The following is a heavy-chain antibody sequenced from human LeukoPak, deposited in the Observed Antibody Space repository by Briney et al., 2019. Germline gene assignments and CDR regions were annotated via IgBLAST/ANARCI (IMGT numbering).Heavy chain of an antibody. D-gene: IGHD4-17*01. Sequence: GGSLRLSCAASGLTVSSNYMSWSRKAQGKGLEGVSVLYSGGSTYYADSVKGRFTISRDNSKNTLYLQMNSLRAEDTAVYYCARDNDYGGYYFDYWGQGTLVTVSS. CDR2: LYSGGST. J-gene: IGHJ4*02. V-gene: IGHV3-66*01. CDR1: GLTVSSNY. CDR3: ARDNDYGGYYFDY.